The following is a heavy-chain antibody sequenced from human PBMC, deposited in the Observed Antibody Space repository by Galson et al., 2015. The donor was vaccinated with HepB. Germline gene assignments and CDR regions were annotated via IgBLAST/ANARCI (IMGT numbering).Heavy chain of an antibody. D-gene: IGHD5-18*01. CDR3: ARHKVNTAAREY. CDR2: IAEDGSDK. Sequence: SLRLSCAASGLTFSNYWMSWVRQAPGKGLEWVANIAEDGSDKYYVDSVKGRFSISRDNGKSSLFLQMNSLRAEDTAVYYCARHKVNTAAREYWGQGTLVTVSS. V-gene: IGHV3-7*01. CDR1: GLTFSNYW. J-gene: IGHJ4*02.